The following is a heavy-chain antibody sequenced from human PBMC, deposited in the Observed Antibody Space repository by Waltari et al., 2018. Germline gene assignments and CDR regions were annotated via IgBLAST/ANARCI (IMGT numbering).Heavy chain of an antibody. V-gene: IGHV3-74*01. J-gene: IGHJ6*03. CDR2: INSDGSGT. D-gene: IGHD3-22*01. CDR1: GFTFSRYW. Sequence: EVQLVESGGGLVQPGGSLRLSCAASGFTFSRYWMHWVRQAPGKGLVWVSRINSDGSGTIYADSVKGRFTISRDNAKNTLYLQLNSLRVEDTAVYYCAREPSPDSSGYFYYYMDIWGKGTMVIVSS. CDR3: AREPSPDSSGYFYYYMDI.